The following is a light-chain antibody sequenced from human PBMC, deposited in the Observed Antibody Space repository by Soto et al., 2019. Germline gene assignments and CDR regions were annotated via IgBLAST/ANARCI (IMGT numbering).Light chain of an antibody. CDR2: KAS. J-gene: IGKJ1*01. CDR3: QQYNSYWT. CDR1: QSISSW. Sequence: DIQSTQSPSTLSASLGDRVPITCRASQSISSWLAWYQQKPGKAPKLRIYKASSLESGVPSRFSGSGSGTEFTLTISSLQPDDFATYYCQQYNSYWTFGQGTKVDIK. V-gene: IGKV1-5*03.